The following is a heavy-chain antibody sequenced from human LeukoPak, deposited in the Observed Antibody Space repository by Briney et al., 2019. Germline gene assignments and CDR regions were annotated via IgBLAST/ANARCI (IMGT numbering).Heavy chain of an antibody. CDR1: GFTSSSYT. V-gene: IGHV3-21*01. CDR2: ISSSTSYI. D-gene: IGHD2-15*01. J-gene: IGHJ4*02. CDR3: AKDNPVLDS. Sequence: GXXLRLSCATSGFTSSSYTMNWVRQAPGKGLEWVSFISSSTSYISYADSVKGRFTISRDNAKKSLYLQMNSLRAEDTAVYYCAKDNPVLDSWGQGTLVTISS.